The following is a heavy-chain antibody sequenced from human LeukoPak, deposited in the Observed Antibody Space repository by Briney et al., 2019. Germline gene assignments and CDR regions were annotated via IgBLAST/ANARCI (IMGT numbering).Heavy chain of an antibody. Sequence: PGGSLRLSCAASGFTFDDYAMHWVRQAPGKGLEWVSAISGSGGSTYYADSVKGRFTISRDNSKNTLYLQMNSLRAEDTAVYYCAKDRSYYDILTGYWDFDYWGQGTLVTVSS. CDR3: AKDRSYYDILTGYWDFDY. CDR1: GFTFDDYA. CDR2: ISGSGGST. J-gene: IGHJ4*02. D-gene: IGHD3-9*01. V-gene: IGHV3-23*01.